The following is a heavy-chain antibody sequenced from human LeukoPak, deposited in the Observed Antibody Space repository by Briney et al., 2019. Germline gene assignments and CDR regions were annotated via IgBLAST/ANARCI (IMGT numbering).Heavy chain of an antibody. D-gene: IGHD6-19*01. CDR2: INPSGGST. V-gene: IGHV1-46*01. CDR3: ARDHSGWWPADY. Sequence: ASVKVSCKASGYTFTSYCMHWVRQAPGQGLEWMGIINPSGGSTSYAQKFQGRVTMTRDTSTSTVYMELSSLRSEDTAVYYCARDHSGWWPADYWGQGTLVTVSS. CDR1: GYTFTSYC. J-gene: IGHJ4*02.